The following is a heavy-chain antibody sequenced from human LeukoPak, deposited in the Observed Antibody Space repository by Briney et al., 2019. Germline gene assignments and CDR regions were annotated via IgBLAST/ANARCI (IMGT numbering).Heavy chain of an antibody. V-gene: IGHV4-39*07. J-gene: IGHJ6*03. CDR2: VFYNGAT. CDR3: ARVGSSSFHMDV. CDR1: GGSISSSIYY. D-gene: IGHD6-6*01. Sequence: SETLSLTCIVSGGSISSSIYYWAWVRQPPGKGLEWIGTVFYNGATQYSPSLRSRVTISIDTSTNQFSLKLTSVTAADTALYYCARVGSSSFHMDVWGKGTTVTVSS.